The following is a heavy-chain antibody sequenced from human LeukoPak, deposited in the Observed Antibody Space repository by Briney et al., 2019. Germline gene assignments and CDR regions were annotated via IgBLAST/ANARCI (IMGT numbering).Heavy chain of an antibody. CDR3: ARDLRSSGVDY. J-gene: IGHJ4*02. CDR2: INPNSGDT. D-gene: IGHD3-22*01. V-gene: IGHV1-2*02. CDR1: GYIFTDYY. Sequence: GASVTVSFKASGYIFTDYYMHWVRQAPGQGQEWMGWINPNSGDTKYSQKFQGRVTITRDTSISTAYMELSRLRFDDTAVYYCARDLRSSGVDYWGQGTLVIVSS.